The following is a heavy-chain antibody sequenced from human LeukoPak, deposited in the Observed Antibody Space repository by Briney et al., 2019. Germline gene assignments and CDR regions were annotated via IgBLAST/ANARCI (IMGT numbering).Heavy chain of an antibody. CDR1: GGSISSYY. Sequence: PSETLSLTCTVSGGSISSYYWSWIRQPPGKGLEWIGYIYYSGSTNYNPSLKSRVTISVDTSKNQFSLKLSSVTAADTAVYYCARHHRVQLWIDYWGQGTLVTVSS. CDR2: IYYSGST. J-gene: IGHJ4*02. D-gene: IGHD5-18*01. CDR3: ARHHRVQLWIDY. V-gene: IGHV4-59*08.